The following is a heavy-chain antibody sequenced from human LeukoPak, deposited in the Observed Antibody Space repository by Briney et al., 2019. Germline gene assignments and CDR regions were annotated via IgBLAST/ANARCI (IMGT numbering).Heavy chain of an antibody. D-gene: IGHD6-19*01. CDR3: ARSSGGSSGWYKLDY. V-gene: IGHV1-69*13. CDR1: GGTFSSYA. CDR2: IIPIFGTA. Sequence: ASVTVSCKASGGTFSSYAISWVRQAPGQGLEWMGGIIPIFGTANYAQKFQGRVTITADESTSTAYMELSSLRSEDTAVYYCARSSGGSSGWYKLDYWGQGTLVTVSS. J-gene: IGHJ4*02.